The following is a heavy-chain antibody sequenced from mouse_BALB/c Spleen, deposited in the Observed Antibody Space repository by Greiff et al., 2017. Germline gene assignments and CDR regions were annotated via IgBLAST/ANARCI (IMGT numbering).Heavy chain of an antibody. J-gene: IGHJ2*01. D-gene: IGHD1-1*01. CDR3: ARRYYGRRDFDY. CDR2: IDPSDSYT. V-gene: IGHV1-69*02. Sequence: VQLQQPGAELVKPGASVKLSCKASGYTFTSYWMHWVKQRPGQGLEWIGEIDPSDSYTNYNQKFKGKATLTVDKSSSTAYMQLSSLTSEDSAVYYCARRYYGRRDFDYWGEGTTLTVSS. CDR1: GYTFTSYW.